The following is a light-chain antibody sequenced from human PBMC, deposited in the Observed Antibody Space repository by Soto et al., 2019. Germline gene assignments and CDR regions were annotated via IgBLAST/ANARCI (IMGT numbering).Light chain of an antibody. CDR3: QQYGSSPPLT. Sequence: EIVLTQSPGTLSLSPGERATLSCRASQSVSRSLAWYQHKPGQAPRLLIYSASSRATGIPDRFSGSGPGTDFTLTISRLEPEDFAVYYCQQYGSSPPLTFGGGTKVDIK. CDR1: QSVSRS. V-gene: IGKV3-20*01. CDR2: SAS. J-gene: IGKJ4*01.